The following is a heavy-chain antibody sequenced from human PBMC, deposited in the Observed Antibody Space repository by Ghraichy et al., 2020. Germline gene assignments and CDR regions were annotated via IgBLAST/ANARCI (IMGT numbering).Heavy chain of an antibody. D-gene: IGHD3-10*01. CDR2: IYYSGNT. V-gene: IGHV4-39*07. J-gene: IGHJ5*02. CDR1: GDAITRSSYY. CDR3: ARVATMIRGGFDP. Sequence: SQTLSLTCTVSGDAITRSSYYWGWLRQPPGKGLEWIASIYYSGNTYYNPSLKSRVTISVDRSKNQFSLKLTSVTAADTAVYYCARVATMIRGGFDPWGRGTLVTVSS.